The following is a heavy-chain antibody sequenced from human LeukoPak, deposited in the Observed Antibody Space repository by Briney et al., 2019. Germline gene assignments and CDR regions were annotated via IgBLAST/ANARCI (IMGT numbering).Heavy chain of an antibody. J-gene: IGHJ4*02. D-gene: IGHD5-18*01. CDR1: GFTLSSYW. V-gene: IGHV3-7*03. Sequence: GGSLRLSCAASGFTLSSYWMSWVRQAPGKGLEWVSNIKQDGSEKYYVDSVKGRFTISRDNAKNSLYLQMNSLRAEDTAVYYCARAGGYSYGYFDYWGQGTLVTVSS. CDR2: IKQDGSEK. CDR3: ARAGGYSYGYFDY.